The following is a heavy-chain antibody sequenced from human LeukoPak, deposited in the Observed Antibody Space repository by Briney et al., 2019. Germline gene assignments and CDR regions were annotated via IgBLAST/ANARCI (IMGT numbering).Heavy chain of an antibody. CDR3: AKDRYYDSSGPSDY. Sequence: PGGSLRLSCAASGFTVSSNYMSWVRQAPGKGLEWVSVIYSGGSTYYADSVKGRFTISRDNSKNTLYLQMNSLRAEDTAVYYCAKDRYYDSSGPSDYWGQGTLVTVSS. D-gene: IGHD3-22*01. CDR1: GFTVSSNY. CDR2: IYSGGST. V-gene: IGHV3-53*01. J-gene: IGHJ4*02.